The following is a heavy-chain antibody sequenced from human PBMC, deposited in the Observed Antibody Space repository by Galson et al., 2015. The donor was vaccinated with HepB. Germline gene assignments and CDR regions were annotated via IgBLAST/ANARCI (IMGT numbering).Heavy chain of an antibody. Sequence: SLKVSCKASGYTFTNYALNWVRQAPGQGLEWMAFVNPKTGNPTNAQDFTGRFVFSLDTSVGTSYLQISSLKAEDTAVYYCARGRGAIVTKGYYMDIWGKGTTVTVS. CDR1: GYTFTNYA. CDR3: ARGRGAIVTKGYYMDI. V-gene: IGHV7-4-1*02. J-gene: IGHJ6*03. CDR2: VNPKTGNP. D-gene: IGHD2/OR15-2a*01.